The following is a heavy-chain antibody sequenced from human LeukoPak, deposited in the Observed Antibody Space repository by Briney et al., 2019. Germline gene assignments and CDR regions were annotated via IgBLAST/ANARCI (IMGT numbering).Heavy chain of an antibody. Sequence: GGSLRLSCAASGFTFSSYDMHWVRQATGKGLEWVSAIGTAGDTYYPGSVKGRFTISRENAKNSLYLQMNSLRAGDTAVYYCARGDTEAGRFDYWGQGTLVTVSS. CDR1: GFTFSSYD. D-gene: IGHD1-14*01. CDR2: IGTAGDT. J-gene: IGHJ4*02. CDR3: ARGDTEAGRFDY. V-gene: IGHV3-13*01.